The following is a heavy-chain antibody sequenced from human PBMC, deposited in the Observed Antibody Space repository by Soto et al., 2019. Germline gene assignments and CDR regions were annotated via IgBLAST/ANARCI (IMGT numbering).Heavy chain of an antibody. CDR1: GFSLSTSGVG. D-gene: IGHD3-22*01. V-gene: IGHV2-5*02. J-gene: IGHJ2*01. CDR2: IYWDDDK. CDR3: AHRLNYYDSSGADWYVDL. Sequence: QITLKESGPTLVKPTQTLTLTCTFSGFSLSTSGVGVGWIRQPPGKALEWLALIYWDDDKRYSPSLKSRLTITKDTSKNQVVLTMTNMDPVDTATYYWAHRLNYYDSSGADWYVDLWGRGTLVTVSS.